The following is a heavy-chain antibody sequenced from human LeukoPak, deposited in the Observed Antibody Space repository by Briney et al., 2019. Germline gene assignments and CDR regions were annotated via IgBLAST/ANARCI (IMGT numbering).Heavy chain of an antibody. CDR3: AGGKYSYGYYYFDY. J-gene: IGHJ4*02. CDR2: INPNSGGT. CDR1: GYTFTGYY. V-gene: IGHV1-2*02. D-gene: IGHD5-18*01. Sequence: GASVKVSCKASGYTFTGYYMHWVRQAPGQGLEWMGWINPNSGGTNYAQKFQGRVTMTRDTSISTAYMELSSLRSEDTAVYYCAGGKYSYGYYYFDYWGQGTLVTVSS.